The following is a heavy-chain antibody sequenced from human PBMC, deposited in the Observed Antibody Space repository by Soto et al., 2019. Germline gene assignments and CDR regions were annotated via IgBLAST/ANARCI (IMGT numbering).Heavy chain of an antibody. CDR1: GFTFSSYA. CDR3: ATIAAAGPGVDY. V-gene: IGHV4-4*07. J-gene: IGHJ4*02. D-gene: IGHD6-13*01. CDR2: IYTSGST. Sequence: QVQLVESGGGVVQPGRSLRLSCAASGFTFSSYAMHWVRQAPGKGLEWIGRIYTSGSTNYNPSLKSRVTMSVDTSKNQFSLKLSSVTAADTAVYYCATIAAAGPGVDYWGQGTLVTVSS.